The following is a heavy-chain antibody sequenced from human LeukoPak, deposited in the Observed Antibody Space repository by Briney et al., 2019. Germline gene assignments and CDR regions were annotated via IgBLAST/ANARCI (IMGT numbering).Heavy chain of an antibody. CDR3: AITGTIWYFDL. CDR1: GASLRGSY. V-gene: IGHV4-34*01. Sequence: KPSETLSLTCAVQGASLRGSYWSWIRQPPGKGLEWIGSIYYSGSTYYNPSLKSRVTISVDTSKNQFSLKLSSVTAADTAVYYCAITGTIWYFDLWGRGTLVTVSS. D-gene: IGHD1-7*01. CDR2: IYYSGST. J-gene: IGHJ2*01.